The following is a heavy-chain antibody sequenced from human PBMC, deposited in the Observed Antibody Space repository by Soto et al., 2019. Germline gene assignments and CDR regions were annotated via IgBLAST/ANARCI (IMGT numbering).Heavy chain of an antibody. CDR3: ARDTPIVPAANYYYYGMDV. D-gene: IGHD2-2*01. CDR1: GYTFTSYG. Sequence: QVQLVQSGAEVKKPGASVKVSCKASGYTFTSYGISWVRQAPGPGLEWMGWISAYNGNTNYAQKLQGRVTMTTDTATSTAYMELRSLRSDDTAVYYCARDTPIVPAANYYYYGMDVWGQGTTVTVSS. J-gene: IGHJ6*02. V-gene: IGHV1-18*04. CDR2: ISAYNGNT.